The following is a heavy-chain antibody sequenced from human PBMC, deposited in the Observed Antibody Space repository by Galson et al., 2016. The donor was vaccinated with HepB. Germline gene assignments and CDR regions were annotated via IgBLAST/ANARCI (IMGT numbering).Heavy chain of an antibody. V-gene: IGHV3-7*01. CDR2: INQDGGNK. J-gene: IGHJ1*01. CDR3: AVYSFPIAAAGPARSLQH. Sequence: SLRLSCAASGFTFSTYWMGWVRQAPGKGLEWVADINQDGGNKYYVDSVKGRFTISRDNAKNSLYLQMNSLRAEDTAVYFCAVYSFPIAAAGPARSLQHWGQGTLVTVSS. CDR1: GFTFSTYW. D-gene: IGHD6-13*01.